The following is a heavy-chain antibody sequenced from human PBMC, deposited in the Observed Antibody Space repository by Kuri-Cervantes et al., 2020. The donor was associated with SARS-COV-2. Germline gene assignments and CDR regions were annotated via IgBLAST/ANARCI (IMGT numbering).Heavy chain of an antibody. CDR1: GFIFSDYA. CDR2: IWYDGSNK. CDR3: ARDLVPAAMLDY. V-gene: IGHV3-33*08. Sequence: GESLKISREASGFIFSDYAIDWVRQAPGKGLEWVAVIWYDGSNKYYADSVKGRFTISRDNSKNTLYLQMNSLRAEDTAVYYCARDLVPAAMLDYWGQGTLVTVSS. J-gene: IGHJ4*02. D-gene: IGHD2-2*01.